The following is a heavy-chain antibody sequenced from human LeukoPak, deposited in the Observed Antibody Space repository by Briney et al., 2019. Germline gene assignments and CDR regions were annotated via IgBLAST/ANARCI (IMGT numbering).Heavy chain of an antibody. J-gene: IGHJ4*02. CDR2: IYYSGST. CDR3: ARVGDILTGFRWIFFDY. D-gene: IGHD3-9*01. V-gene: IGHV4-30-4*01. CDR1: GGSISSGDYY. Sequence: PSETLSLTCTVSGGSISSGDYYWSWIRQPPGKGLEWIGYIYYSGSTYYNPSLKSRVTISVDTSKNQFSLKLSSVTAADTAVYYCARVGDILTGFRWIFFDYWGQGTLVTVSS.